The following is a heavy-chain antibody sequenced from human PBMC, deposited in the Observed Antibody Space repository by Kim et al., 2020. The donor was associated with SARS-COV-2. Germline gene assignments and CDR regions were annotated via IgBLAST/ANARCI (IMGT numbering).Heavy chain of an antibody. CDR3: TTDGIQLWYSALRYYYGMDV. CDR1: GFTFSNAW. D-gene: IGHD5-18*01. CDR2: IKSKTDGGTT. Sequence: GGSLRLSCAASGFTFSNAWMSWVRQAPGKGLEWVGRIKSKTDGGTTDYAAPVKGRFTISRDDSKNTLYLQMNSLKTEDTAVYYCTTDGIQLWYSALRYYYGMDVWGQGTTVTVSS. J-gene: IGHJ6*02. V-gene: IGHV3-15*01.